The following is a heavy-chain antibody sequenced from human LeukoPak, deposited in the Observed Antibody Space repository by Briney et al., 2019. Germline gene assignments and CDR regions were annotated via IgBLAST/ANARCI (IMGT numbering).Heavy chain of an antibody. J-gene: IGHJ4*02. V-gene: IGHV3-33*06. CDR1: GFTFSTYG. CDR2: IWYDGSNK. Sequence: PGRSLRLSCAASGFTFSTYGMHWVRQAPGKGLEWVAVIWYDGSNKFYADSVKGRFTISRDNSKNTLYLQMNSLRAEDTAVYYCAKGHYGSGGYFDYWGQGTLVTVSS. CDR3: AKGHYGSGGYFDY. D-gene: IGHD3-10*01.